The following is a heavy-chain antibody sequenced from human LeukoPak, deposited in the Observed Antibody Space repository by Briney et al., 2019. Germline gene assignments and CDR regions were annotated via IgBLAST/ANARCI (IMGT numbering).Heavy chain of an antibody. CDR3: ASFSIRSRGRADY. J-gene: IGHJ4*02. CDR1: GGSFSGYY. CDR2: INHSGST. Sequence: SETLSLTCAVYGGSFSGYYWSWIRQPPGKGLEWIGEINHSGSTNYNPSLKSRVTISVDTSKNQFSLKLSSVTAADTAVYYCASFSIRSRGRADYWGQGTLVTVSS. D-gene: IGHD3-3*02. V-gene: IGHV4-34*01.